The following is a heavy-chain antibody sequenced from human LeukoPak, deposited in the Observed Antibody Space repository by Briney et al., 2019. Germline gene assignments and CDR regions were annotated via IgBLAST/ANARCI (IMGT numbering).Heavy chain of an antibody. CDR2: INPNSGGT. J-gene: IGHJ6*03. CDR3: ARQMAIWGYYYMDV. V-gene: IGHV1-2*02. CDR1: GYTFTGYY. Sequence: VASVKVSCKASGYTFTGYYMHWVRQAPGQGLEWMGWINPNSGGTNYAQKFQGRVTMTRDTSISTAYLQWSSLKASDTAMYYCARQMAIWGYYYMDVWGKGTTVTVSS. D-gene: IGHD5-24*01.